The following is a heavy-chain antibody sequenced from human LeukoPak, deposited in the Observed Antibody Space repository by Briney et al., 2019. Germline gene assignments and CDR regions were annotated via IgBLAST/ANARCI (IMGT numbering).Heavy chain of an antibody. CDR2: ISYDGSNK. V-gene: IGHV3-30-3*01. J-gene: IGHJ5*02. D-gene: IGHD4-17*01. CDR3: ARAPDYGDYVRWFDP. CDR1: GFTFSSYA. Sequence: PGGSLRLSCAASGFTFSSYAMHWVRQAPGKGLEWVAVISYDGSNKYYADSVKGRFTTSRDNSKNTLYLQMNSLRAEDTAVYYCARAPDYGDYVRWFDPWGQGTLVTVSS.